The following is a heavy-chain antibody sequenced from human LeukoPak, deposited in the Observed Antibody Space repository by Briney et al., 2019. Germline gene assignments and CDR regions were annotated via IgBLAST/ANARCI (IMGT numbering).Heavy chain of an antibody. Sequence: GGSLRLSCAASGFIFSNYAMSWARQAPGKGLEWVSAIVGSGANTYYADSVKGRLTISRDNPRNTLYLQMNSLRAEDTAVYYCAKWGDYDVLTGYYDPDNWGQGTLVTVSS. V-gene: IGHV3-23*01. CDR2: IVGSGANT. D-gene: IGHD3-9*01. CDR1: GFIFSNYA. CDR3: AKWGDYDVLTGYYDPDN. J-gene: IGHJ4*02.